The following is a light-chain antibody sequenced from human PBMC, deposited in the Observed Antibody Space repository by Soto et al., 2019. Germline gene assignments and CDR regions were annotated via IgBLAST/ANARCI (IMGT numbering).Light chain of an antibody. CDR2: AAS. CDR3: QQSYSTGYT. V-gene: IGKV1-39*01. Sequence: DIQMTQSPSSLSASVGDRVTITCRASQSISSYLNWYQQKPGKAPKLLIYAASSLQSGVPSRFSGSGSGTDFTLTNSSLQPEDFATYYCQQSYSTGYTFGQGTKLEIK. J-gene: IGKJ2*01. CDR1: QSISSY.